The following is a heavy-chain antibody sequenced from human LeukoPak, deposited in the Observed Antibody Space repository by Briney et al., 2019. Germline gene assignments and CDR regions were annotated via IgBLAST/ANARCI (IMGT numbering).Heavy chain of an antibody. CDR2: ISYDGRNK. CDR1: GFTFSSYA. V-gene: IGHV3-30*04. D-gene: IGHD6-13*01. CDR3: ARGGSVAAADYWYFDL. Sequence: HPGGSLRLSCAASGFTFSSYAMHWVSHAPGKGLEWVAVISYDGRNKYYADSVKGRFTISRDNAKNPLYLQMNSLRVEDTAVYYCARGGSVAAADYWYFDLWGRGTLVTVSS. J-gene: IGHJ2*01.